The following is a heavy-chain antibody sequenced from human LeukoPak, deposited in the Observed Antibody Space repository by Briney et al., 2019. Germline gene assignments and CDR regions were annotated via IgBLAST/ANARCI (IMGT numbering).Heavy chain of an antibody. V-gene: IGHV3-21*01. CDR1: GFTFSSYS. CDR3: ARIGGELWTPNFDY. Sequence: GGSLRLSCAASGFTFSSYSMNWVRQAPGKGPEWVSSISSSSSYIYYADSVKGRFTISRDNAKNSLYLQMNSLRAEDTAVYYCARIGGELWTPNFDYWGQGTLVTVSS. J-gene: IGHJ4*02. D-gene: IGHD3-16*01. CDR2: ISSSSSYI.